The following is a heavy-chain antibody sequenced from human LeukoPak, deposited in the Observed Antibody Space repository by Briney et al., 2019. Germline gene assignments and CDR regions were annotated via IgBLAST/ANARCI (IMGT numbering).Heavy chain of an antibody. CDR1: GFTFDDYA. CDR2: ISGSGGST. CDR3: AKDFGYDILTGYYGSDY. J-gene: IGHJ4*02. V-gene: IGHV3-23*01. Sequence: PGRSLRLSCAASGFTFDDYAMHWVRQAPGKGLEWVSAISGSGGSTYYADSVKGRFTISKDNSKNTLYLQMNSLRAEDTAVYYCAKDFGYDILTGYYGSDYWGQGTLVTVSS. D-gene: IGHD3-9*01.